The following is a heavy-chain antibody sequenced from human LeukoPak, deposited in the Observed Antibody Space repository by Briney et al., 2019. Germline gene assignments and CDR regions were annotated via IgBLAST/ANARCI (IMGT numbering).Heavy chain of an antibody. D-gene: IGHD2-2*01. CDR2: ISSSSSYI. CDR3: ARRVSSTSWVNWFDP. J-gene: IGHJ5*02. CDR1: GFTFSSYA. Sequence: PGGSLRLSCAASGFTFSSYAMSWVRQAPGKGLEWVSSISSSSSYIYYADSVEGRFTISRDNAKNSLYLQMNSLRAEDTAVYYCARRVSSTSWVNWFDPWGQGTLVTVSS. V-gene: IGHV3-21*01.